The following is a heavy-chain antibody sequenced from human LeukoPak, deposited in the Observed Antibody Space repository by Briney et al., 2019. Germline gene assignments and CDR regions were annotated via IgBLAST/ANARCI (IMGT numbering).Heavy chain of an antibody. CDR3: ARSSYGSGSYYPLHDY. Sequence: ASVKVSCKASGYTFTGYYMHWVRQAPGQGLEWMGWINPNSGGTNYAQKFQGRVTMTRDTSNSTAYMELSRLRSDDKDVYYCARSSYGSGSYYPLHDYWGQGTLVTVSS. CDR2: INPNSGGT. J-gene: IGHJ4*02. V-gene: IGHV1-2*02. D-gene: IGHD3-10*01. CDR1: GYTFTGYY.